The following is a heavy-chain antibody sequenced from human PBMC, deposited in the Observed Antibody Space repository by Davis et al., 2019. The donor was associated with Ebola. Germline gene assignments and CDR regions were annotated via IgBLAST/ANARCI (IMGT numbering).Heavy chain of an antibody. J-gene: IGHJ6*02. D-gene: IGHD5-18*01. Sequence: AASVKVSCKASGYTFTSYYMHWVRQAPGQGLEWMGIINPSGGSTSYAQKFQGRVTMTRDTSTSTVYMELSRLRSDDTAVYYCARAMVNLSAVQLWFEDYYYGMDVWGQGTTVTVSS. CDR1: GYTFTSYY. V-gene: IGHV1-46*01. CDR3: ARAMVNLSAVQLWFEDYYYGMDV. CDR2: INPSGGST.